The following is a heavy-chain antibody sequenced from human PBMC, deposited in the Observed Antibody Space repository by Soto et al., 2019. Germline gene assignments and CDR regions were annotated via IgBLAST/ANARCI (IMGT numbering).Heavy chain of an antibody. V-gene: IGHV4-31*03. CDR3: ARFLREAVAGTPYFDY. Sequence: QVQLQESGPGLVKPSQTLSLTCTVSGGSISSGGYYWSWIRQHPGKGLEWIGYIYYSGSTYYNPSLKSRVNISVDTSKNQFSLKLSSVTAADTAVYYCARFLREAVAGTPYFDYWGQGTLVTVSS. J-gene: IGHJ4*02. CDR2: IYYSGST. D-gene: IGHD6-19*01. CDR1: GGSISSGGYY.